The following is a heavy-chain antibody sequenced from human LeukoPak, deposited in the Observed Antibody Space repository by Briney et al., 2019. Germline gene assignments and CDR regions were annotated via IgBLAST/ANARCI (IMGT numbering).Heavy chain of an antibody. CDR2: ISGSGGST. J-gene: IGHJ6*02. CDR3: AKTITMVAAYYGMDV. D-gene: IGHD3-10*01. Sequence: GGSLRLSCAASGFTFSSYAMSWVRQAPGKGLEWVSAISGSGGSTYYADSVKGRFTISRDNSKNTLFLQMNSLRAEDTAVYYCAKTITMVAAYYGMDVWGQGTTVTVSS. V-gene: IGHV3-23*01. CDR1: GFTFSSYA.